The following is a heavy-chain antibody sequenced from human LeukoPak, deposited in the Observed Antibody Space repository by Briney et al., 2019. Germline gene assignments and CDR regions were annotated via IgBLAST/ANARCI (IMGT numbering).Heavy chain of an antibody. CDR3: ARDRYSSGLDAFDI. D-gene: IGHD6-19*01. CDR2: ISSSSSYI. J-gene: IGHJ3*02. Sequence: GGSLRLSCTVSGFTVSSNSMSWVRQAPGKGLEWVSSISSSSSYIYYADSVKGRFTISRDNAKNSLYLQMNSLRAEDTAVYYCARDRYSSGLDAFDIWGQGTMVTVSS. V-gene: IGHV3-21*01. CDR1: GFTVSSNS.